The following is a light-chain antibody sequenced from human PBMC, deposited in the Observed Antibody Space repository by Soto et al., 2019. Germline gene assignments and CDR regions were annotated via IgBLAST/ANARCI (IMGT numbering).Light chain of an antibody. CDR1: QSVLYSSNNKNH. CDR2: WAT. CDR3: QQYYNTPG. V-gene: IGKV4-1*01. Sequence: DIVMTQSPDSLAVSLGERATINCKSSQSVLYSSNNKNHLAWYQQKPGQPPKLLIYWATTRESGVPDRFSGSASGTDFTLTISSLQAEDVAVYYFQQYYNTPGFGQGTKLEIK. J-gene: IGKJ2*03.